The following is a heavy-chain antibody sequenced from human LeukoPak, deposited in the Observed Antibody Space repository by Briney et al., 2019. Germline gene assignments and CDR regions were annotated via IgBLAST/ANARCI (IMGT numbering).Heavy chain of an antibody. Sequence: GGALRLSCAASGFTFSDYYMSWIRQARGKGLEGVSYISSSGSNIYYADSVKGRFTISRDNAKNSLYLQMNSLRAEHTAVYYCARRRAPGAFDIWGQGTMVTVSS. CDR1: GFTFSDYY. CDR3: ARRRAPGAFDI. CDR2: ISSSGSNI. J-gene: IGHJ3*02. V-gene: IGHV3-11*01.